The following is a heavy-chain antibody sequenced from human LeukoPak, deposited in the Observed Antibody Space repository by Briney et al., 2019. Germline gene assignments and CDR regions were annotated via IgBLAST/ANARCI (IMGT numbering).Heavy chain of an antibody. J-gene: IGHJ4*02. CDR1: GFTFSGYG. CDR2: IRYDGSNK. D-gene: IGHD6-13*01. Sequence: PGGSLRLSCAASGFTFSGYGMHWVRQAPGKGLEWVAFIRYDGSNKYHADSVKGRFTISRDNSKNTVYLQMNSLRVGDTAVYYCVKDLLSSSWYYFEYWGQGTLVTVSS. V-gene: IGHV3-30*02. CDR3: VKDLLSSSWYYFEY.